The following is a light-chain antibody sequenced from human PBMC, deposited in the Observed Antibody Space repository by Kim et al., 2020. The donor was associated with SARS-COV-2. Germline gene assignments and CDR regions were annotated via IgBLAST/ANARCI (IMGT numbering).Light chain of an antibody. CDR3: QQYNNWPPYT. Sequence: VSPGERATLSGRASQSVSNNLAWYQQNPGQAPRLLIYGASTRATDIPARFSGSGSGTEFTLTITSLQSEDFAVYYCQQYNNWPPYTFGQGTKLEI. CDR2: GAS. J-gene: IGKJ2*01. V-gene: IGKV3-15*01. CDR1: QSVSNN.